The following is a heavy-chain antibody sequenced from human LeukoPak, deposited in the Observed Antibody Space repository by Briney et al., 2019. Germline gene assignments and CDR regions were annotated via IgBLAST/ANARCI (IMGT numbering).Heavy chain of an antibody. CDR2: ISSSSSYI. CDR3: ARVGGYRYGYLDY. CDR1: GFTFSSYS. V-gene: IGHV3-21*01. D-gene: IGHD5-18*01. Sequence: GGSLRLSCAASGFTFSSYSMNWVRQAPGKGLEWVSAISSSSSYIYYADSVKGRFTISRDNDKNSLYLQMNSLRAEDTAVYYCARVGGYRYGYLDYWGQGTLVTVSS. J-gene: IGHJ4*02.